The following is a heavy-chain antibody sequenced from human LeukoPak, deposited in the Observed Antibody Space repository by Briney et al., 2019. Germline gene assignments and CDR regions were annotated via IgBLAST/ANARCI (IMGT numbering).Heavy chain of an antibody. D-gene: IGHD1-26*01. J-gene: IGHJ4*02. CDR2: ISSSSSYI. Sequence: GGSLRLSCAASGFTFSSYSMNWVRQAPGKGLEWVSSISSSSSYIYYADSVKGRFTISRDNAKNSLYLQMNSLRAEDTAVYYCASGYSGSYFAPFDYWGQGTLVTVSS. CDR1: GFTFSSYS. V-gene: IGHV3-21*01. CDR3: ASGYSGSYFAPFDY.